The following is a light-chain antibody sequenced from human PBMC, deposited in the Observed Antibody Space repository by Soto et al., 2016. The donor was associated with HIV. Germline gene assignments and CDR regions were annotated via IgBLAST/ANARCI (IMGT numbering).Light chain of an antibody. CDR1: QSLVHSNGDTH. J-gene: IGKJ5*01. Sequence: DIVMTQSPLSLPVTLGQAASISCRSSQSLVHSNGDTHLNWFQQRPGQSPRRLIYKVSKRDSGVPDRFSGSGSGTDFTLKISRVEAEDVGVYYCMQGTHWPTFGQGTRLEIK. CDR2: KVS. CDR3: MQGTHWPT. V-gene: IGKV2-30*02.